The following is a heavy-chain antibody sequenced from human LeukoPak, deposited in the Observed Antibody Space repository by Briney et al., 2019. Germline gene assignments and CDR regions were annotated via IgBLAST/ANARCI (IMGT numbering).Heavy chain of an antibody. V-gene: IGHV3-23*01. D-gene: IGHD1-1*01. CDR1: GFAFSTYT. Sequence: GGSLRLSCAASGFAFSTYTMNWVRQAPGRGLEWVSSVLGGGGTYYADSVKGRLTISRDNSRNTLYLQMNSLRAEDTAIYYCTKDKIPDNRWNFDYWGQGTLVTVSS. CDR3: TKDKIPDNRWNFDY. CDR2: VLGGGGT. J-gene: IGHJ4*02.